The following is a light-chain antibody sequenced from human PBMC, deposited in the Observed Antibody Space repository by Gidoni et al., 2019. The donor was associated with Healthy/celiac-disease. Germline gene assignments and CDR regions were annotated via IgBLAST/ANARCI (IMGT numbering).Light chain of an antibody. CDR3: SSYTSSSTLS. CDR1: SSDVGGYNY. Sequence: QSALTQPASVSGSPGPSFTISCTGTSSDVGGYNYVSWYQQHPGKAPKLMIYDVSNRPSGVSNRFSGSKSGNTASLTISGLQAEDEADYYCSSYTSSSTLSFGGGTKLTVL. CDR2: DVS. J-gene: IGLJ2*01. V-gene: IGLV2-14*01.